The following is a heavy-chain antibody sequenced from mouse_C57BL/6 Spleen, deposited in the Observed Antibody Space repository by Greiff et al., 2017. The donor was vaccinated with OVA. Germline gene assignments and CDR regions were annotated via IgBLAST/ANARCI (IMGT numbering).Heavy chain of an antibody. CDR1: GFTFSDYG. CDR3: ARTSARRSCGSSYGDY. V-gene: IGHV5-17*01. Sequence: EVMLVESGGGLVKPGGSLKLSCAASGFTFSDYGMHWVRQAPEKGLEWVAYISSGSSTIYYADTVKGRFTISRDNAKNTLFLQMTSLRSEDTAMYYCARTSARRSCGSSYGDYWGKGTTLTVSS. D-gene: IGHD1-1*01. J-gene: IGHJ2*01. CDR2: ISSGSSTI.